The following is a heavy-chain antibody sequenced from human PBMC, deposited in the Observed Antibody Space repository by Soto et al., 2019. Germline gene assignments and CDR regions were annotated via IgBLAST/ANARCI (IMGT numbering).Heavy chain of an antibody. J-gene: IGHJ4*02. D-gene: IGHD2-21*02. V-gene: IGHV3-23*01. Sequence: WGSLRLSCADSGFTFSSYAMIWFRQSPGKGLEWVSAISGSGGSTYYADSVKGRFTISRDNSKNTLYLQMNSLRAEDTAVYYCAKGALRYCGGDCFNFDYWGQGTLVTVSS. CDR3: AKGALRYCGGDCFNFDY. CDR1: GFTFSSYA. CDR2: ISGSGGST.